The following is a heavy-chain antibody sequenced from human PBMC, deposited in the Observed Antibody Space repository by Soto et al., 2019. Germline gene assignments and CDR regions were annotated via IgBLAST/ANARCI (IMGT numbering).Heavy chain of an antibody. CDR3: ARAHGSGSYYNGGNRIYGMDV. J-gene: IGHJ6*02. D-gene: IGHD3-10*01. Sequence: SETLSLTCSVSGGSINNNYYYWGWVRQPPGKGLEWIGSVSFTGTTYYSPSLKSRVTTSIDTSRNQFSLKLTSVTAADTAVYYCARAHGSGSYYNGGNRIYGMDVWGQGTTVT. CDR1: GGSINNNYYY. CDR2: VSFTGTT. V-gene: IGHV4-39*07.